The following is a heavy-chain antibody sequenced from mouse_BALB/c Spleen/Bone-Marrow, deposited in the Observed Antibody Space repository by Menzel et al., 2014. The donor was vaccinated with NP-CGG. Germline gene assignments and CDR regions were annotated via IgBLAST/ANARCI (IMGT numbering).Heavy chain of an antibody. V-gene: IGHV14-3*02. J-gene: IGHJ1*01. D-gene: IGHD2-14*01. CDR3: ASYRYGWYFDV. Sequence: VQLQQSGAELVKPGASVKLSCTASGFNIKDTYLHWVKQRPEQGLDWIGSIDPAIFTKYDPKFQGKATITADTSSNTAYLHLSRLTSEDTAVYYCASYRYGWYFDVWGAGTTVTVSS. CDR1: GFNIKDTY. CDR2: IDPAIFT.